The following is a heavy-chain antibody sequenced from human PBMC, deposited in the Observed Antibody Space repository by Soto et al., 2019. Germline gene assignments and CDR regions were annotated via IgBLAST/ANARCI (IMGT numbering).Heavy chain of an antibody. D-gene: IGHD3-16*01. CDR3: ARVGDDYIWGSFTRPFDY. J-gene: IGHJ4*02. CDR1: GASISSGGNY. CDR2: INYSGST. V-gene: IGHV4-31*03. Sequence: SETLSLTCTVSGASISSGGNYWCWIRHHPGKGLEWIGYINYSGSTYYKPSLEGRVTISADTSKNQFSLKLSSVTAADTAVYYCARVGDDYIWGSFTRPFDYWGQGTPVTVSS.